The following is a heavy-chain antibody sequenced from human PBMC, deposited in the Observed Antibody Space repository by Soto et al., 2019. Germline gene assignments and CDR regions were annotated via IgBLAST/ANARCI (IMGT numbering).Heavy chain of an antibody. J-gene: IGHJ6*03. CDR2: ISGSGGST. Sequence: GGSLRLSCAASGFTFSSYAMSWVRQAPGKGLEWVSAISGSGGSTYYADSVQGRFTISRDNSKNTLYLQMNSLRAEDTAVYYCAKRGDYYYYYMDVWGKGTTVTVSS. CDR3: AKRGDYYYYYMDV. D-gene: IGHD3-10*01. V-gene: IGHV3-23*01. CDR1: GFTFSSYA.